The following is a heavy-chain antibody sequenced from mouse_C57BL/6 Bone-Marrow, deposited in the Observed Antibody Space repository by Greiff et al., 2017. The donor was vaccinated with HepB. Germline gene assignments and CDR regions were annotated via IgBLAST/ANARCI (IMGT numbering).Heavy chain of an antibody. CDR1: GFTFSDYY. V-gene: IGHV5-12*01. CDR3: ARHDDGYYPAWFAY. D-gene: IGHD2-3*01. Sequence: EVMLVESGGGLVQPGGSLKLSCAASGFTFSDYYIYWVRQTPEKRLEWVAYISNGGGSTYYPDTVKGRFTISRDNAKNTLYLQMSRLKSEDTAMYYCARHDDGYYPAWFAYWGQGTLVTVSA. J-gene: IGHJ3*01. CDR2: ISNGGGST.